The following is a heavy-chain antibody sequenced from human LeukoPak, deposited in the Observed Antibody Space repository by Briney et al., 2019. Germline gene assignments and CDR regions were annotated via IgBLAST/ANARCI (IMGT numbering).Heavy chain of an antibody. CDR3: ARKVEYCSSTSCYLDY. CDR2: IIPILGIA. V-gene: IGHV1-69*02. Sequence: GSSVKVSCMASGGTFSSYTISWVRQAPGQGLEWMGRIIPILGIANYAQKFQGRVTITADKSTSTAYMELSSLRSEDTAVYYCARKVEYCSSTSCYLDYWGQGTLVTVSS. CDR1: GGTFSSYT. J-gene: IGHJ4*02. D-gene: IGHD2-2*01.